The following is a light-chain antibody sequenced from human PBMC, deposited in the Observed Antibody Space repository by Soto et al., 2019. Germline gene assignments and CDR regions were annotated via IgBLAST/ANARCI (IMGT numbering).Light chain of an antibody. J-gene: IGKJ1*01. V-gene: IGKV3-20*01. Sequence: EIVLTQSPGTLSLSPGEGATLSCRANQSVSNRYLAWYQQERGQAPRVLIHGASNRATGIPDRFSGSGSGTDFTLTISRLEPEDFAVYYCHQYGSSTWTFGQGTKVDIK. CDR3: HQYGSSTWT. CDR1: QSVSNRY. CDR2: GAS.